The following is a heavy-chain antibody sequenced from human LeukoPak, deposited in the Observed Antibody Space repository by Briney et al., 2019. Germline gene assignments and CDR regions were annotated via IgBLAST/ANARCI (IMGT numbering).Heavy chain of an antibody. CDR3: ARLPDVSGWPFDY. Sequence: SETLSLTCTASDDSISRDFWTWIRQPPGKGLEWIGYIRYSGRTEYNPSLKSRVTISIQTSKNQFSLKLTSVTAADTAIYYCARLPDVSGWPFDYCGQGILFTVSS. D-gene: IGHD6-19*01. CDR1: DDSISRDF. J-gene: IGHJ4*02. CDR2: IRYSGRT. V-gene: IGHV4-59*01.